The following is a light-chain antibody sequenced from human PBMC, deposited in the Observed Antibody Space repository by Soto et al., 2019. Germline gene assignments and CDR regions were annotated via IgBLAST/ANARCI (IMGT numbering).Light chain of an antibody. CDR1: QSISSW. CDR3: HHHTSYPPA. CDR2: KAS. J-gene: IGKJ1*01. Sequence: DIQMAQCPSSLPGCVRGRPTITYRTSQSISSWLAWYQQKPGKAPKLLIYKASTLKSGVPSRFSGSGSGTEFSLPLSSLHCDHFAPSYSHHHTSYPPAFGQGTKVDIK. V-gene: IGKV1-5*03.